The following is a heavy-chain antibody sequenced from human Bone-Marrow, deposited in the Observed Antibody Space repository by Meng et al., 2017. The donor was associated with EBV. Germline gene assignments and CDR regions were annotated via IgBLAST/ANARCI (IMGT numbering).Heavy chain of an antibody. CDR3: ARGRGYSSPNFDY. CDR2: INHSGST. V-gene: IGHV4-34*01. CDR1: GGSFSGYY. J-gene: IGHJ4*02. D-gene: IGHD6-13*01. Sequence: VQVRQLGAVLLKPSETLSLTCAVFGGSFSGYYWSWIRQPPGKGPEWIGEINHSGSTNYNPSLKSRVTISVDTSKNQFSLKLSSVTAADTAVYYCARGRGYSSPNFDYWGQGTLVTVSS.